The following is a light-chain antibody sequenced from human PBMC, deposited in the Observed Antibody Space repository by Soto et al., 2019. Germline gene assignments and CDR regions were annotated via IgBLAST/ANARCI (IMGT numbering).Light chain of an antibody. CDR1: QGIRND. CDR2: AAS. Sequence: AIQMTQSPSSLSASVGDRVTITCRASQGIRNDLGWYQQKPGKAPKLLIYAASSLQSGVPSKFSRKWSGTDFTLTISSLQPEDFATYYCLQDYNYPWTFGQGTKVEIK. CDR3: LQDYNYPWT. J-gene: IGKJ1*01. V-gene: IGKV1-6*01.